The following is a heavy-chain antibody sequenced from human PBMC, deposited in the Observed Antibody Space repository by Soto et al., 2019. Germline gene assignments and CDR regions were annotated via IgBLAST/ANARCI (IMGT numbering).Heavy chain of an antibody. CDR3: ARGPLTTGYSSSWFDY. D-gene: IGHD6-13*01. V-gene: IGHV4-59*08. CDR1: GGSISSYY. J-gene: IGHJ4*02. Sequence: SETLSLTCTVSGGSISSYYWSWIRQPPGKGLEWIGYIYYSGSTNYNPSLKSRVTISVDTSKNQFSLKLTSVTAADTAVYYCARGPLTTGYSSSWFDYWGQGTLVTVSS. CDR2: IYYSGST.